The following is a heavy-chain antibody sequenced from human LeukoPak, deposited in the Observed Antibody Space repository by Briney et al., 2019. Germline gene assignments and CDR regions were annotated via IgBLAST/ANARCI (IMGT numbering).Heavy chain of an antibody. CDR1: GFTFSSYE. D-gene: IGHD6-13*01. CDR3: AREGSSSENDY. V-gene: IGHV3-48*03. Sequence: GGSLRLSCSASGFTFSSYEMIWVRQAPGKGLEGVSYISISGSTIYYADSVKGRFTISRDNAKNSLYLQMNSLSAEDTAVYYCAREGSSSENDYWGQGTLVTVSS. J-gene: IGHJ4*02. CDR2: ISISGSTI.